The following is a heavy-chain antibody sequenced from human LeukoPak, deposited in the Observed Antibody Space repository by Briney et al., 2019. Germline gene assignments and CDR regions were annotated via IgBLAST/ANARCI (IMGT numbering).Heavy chain of an antibody. CDR3: ARVACSTSCYQGAEYFQH. CDR1: GYTFTSYG. J-gene: IGHJ1*01. V-gene: IGHV1-18*01. CDR2: ISAYNGNT. D-gene: IGHD2-2*01. Sequence: ASVKVSCKASGYTFTSYGISWVRQAPGQGLEWMGWISAYNGNTNYAQKLQGRVTITRDTSASTAYMELSSLRSEDTAVYYCARVACSTSCYQGAEYFQHWGQGTLVTVSS.